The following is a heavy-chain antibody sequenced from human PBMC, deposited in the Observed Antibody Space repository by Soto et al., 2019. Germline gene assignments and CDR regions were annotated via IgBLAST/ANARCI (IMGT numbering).Heavy chain of an antibody. CDR1: GASTSGFY. Sequence: QVQLQESGPGLVKPSETLSLTCTVSGASTSGFYWSWIRKSAGKGLEWIGRIYATGTTDYNPSLNSRVMMSVDTSKKQFSLKLRSVTAADTAVYYCVRDGTKTLRDWFDPWGQGISVTVSS. V-gene: IGHV4-4*07. J-gene: IGHJ5*02. CDR3: VRDGTKTLRDWFDP. CDR2: IYATGTT. D-gene: IGHD1-1*01.